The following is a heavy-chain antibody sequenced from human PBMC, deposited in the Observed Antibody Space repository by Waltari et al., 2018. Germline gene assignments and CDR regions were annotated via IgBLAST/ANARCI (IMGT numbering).Heavy chain of an antibody. CDR2: VSYSSPT. D-gene: IGHD5-12*01. CDR1: GVSITSNRHY. J-gene: IGHJ3*01. V-gene: IGHV4-39*01. Sequence: QLQLQESGPRLVRPSETLSLICRVSGVSITSNRHYWAWIRQSPGQGLEWIGTVSYSSPTHISPSLKSLVSVSRDTSKNQVSLILGSVTAADMAVYYCATYIGASVGTAAFDVWGQGTMVTVSS. CDR3: ATYIGASVGTAAFDV.